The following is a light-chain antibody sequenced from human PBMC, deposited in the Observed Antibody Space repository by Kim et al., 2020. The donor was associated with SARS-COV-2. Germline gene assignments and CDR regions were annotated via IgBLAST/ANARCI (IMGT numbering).Light chain of an antibody. V-gene: IGKV4-1*01. CDR1: QNLLYNSNNKNY. J-gene: IGKJ4*01. CDR3: QQYYGHPLT. Sequence: DIVMTQSPDFLTVALGERATINCKSSQNLLYNSNNKNYLAWYQQKPGQPTKLLIHWASTRESGVPDRFSGSGSRTDFTLTISSLEAEDVAVYYCQQYYGHPLTFGGGTKVDIK. CDR2: WAS.